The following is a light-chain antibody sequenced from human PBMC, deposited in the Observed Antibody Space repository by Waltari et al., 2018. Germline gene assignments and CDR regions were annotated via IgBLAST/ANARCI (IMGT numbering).Light chain of an antibody. Sequence: QTVVTQEPSLSVSPGGTVTLTCALSSGSPSATSYATWYKQTPGHPPRTLVYKGNSRSSGVPDRFSGSILGNKAALTITGAQADDESDYYCALYMGSGIWVFGGGTRLTVL. CDR2: KGN. V-gene: IGLV8-61*01. J-gene: IGLJ3*02. CDR1: SGSPSATSY. CDR3: ALYMGSGIWV.